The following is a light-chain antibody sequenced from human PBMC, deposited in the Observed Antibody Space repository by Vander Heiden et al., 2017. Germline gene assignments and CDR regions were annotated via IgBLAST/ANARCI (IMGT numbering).Light chain of an antibody. CDR1: QSISSY. CDR2: AAS. CDR3: QQTDSTPAAT. Sequence: DIQMTQSPSSLSASVGDRVTITCRASQSISSYLNWYQQKPGKAPKLLIYAASSLQSGVPSRFSGSGYGTDFTLTISSLQPEDFAAYYCQQTDSTPAATFGQGTKVEIK. V-gene: IGKV1-39*01. J-gene: IGKJ1*01.